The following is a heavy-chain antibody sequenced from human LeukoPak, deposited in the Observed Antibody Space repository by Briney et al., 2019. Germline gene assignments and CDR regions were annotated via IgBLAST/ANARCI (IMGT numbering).Heavy chain of an antibody. V-gene: IGHV1-2*02. CDR1: GYTFTGYY. J-gene: IGHJ4*02. CDR3: ARHLDFWSGLEDY. D-gene: IGHD3-3*01. CDR2: INPNSGGT. Sequence: GASVKVSCKASGYTFTGYYMHWVRQAPGQGLEWMGWINPNSGGTNYAQKFQGRVTMTRDTSISTAYMELSRLRSDDTAVYYCARHLDFWSGLEDYWGQGTLVTVSS.